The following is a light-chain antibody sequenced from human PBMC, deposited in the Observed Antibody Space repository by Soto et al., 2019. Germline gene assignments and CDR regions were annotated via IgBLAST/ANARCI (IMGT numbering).Light chain of an antibody. CDR3: QQYGISPT. Sequence: EIELTQSPGTLSLSPGERATLSCRSSHSVSSNYLAWYQQKACQANRLLFYDVSSRATGIPDSFSGSASGTDFILTISMLEPVDFAVYYCQQYGISPTFGQGTKVEIK. CDR1: HSVSSNY. J-gene: IGKJ1*01. V-gene: IGKV3-20*01. CDR2: DVS.